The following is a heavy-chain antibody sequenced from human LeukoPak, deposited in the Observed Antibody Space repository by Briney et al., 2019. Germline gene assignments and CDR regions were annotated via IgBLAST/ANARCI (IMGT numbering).Heavy chain of an antibody. D-gene: IGHD5-18*01. V-gene: IGHV3-9*03. CDR1: GFTFDDYA. Sequence: GRSLRLSCAASGFTFDDYAMHWVRQAPGKGLEWVSGISWNSGSIGYADSVKGRFTISRDNAKSTLYLQMNSPRADDMALYYCTRASGYSSGAVDYWGQGTLVTVSS. CDR3: TRASGYSSGAVDY. J-gene: IGHJ4*02. CDR2: ISWNSGSI.